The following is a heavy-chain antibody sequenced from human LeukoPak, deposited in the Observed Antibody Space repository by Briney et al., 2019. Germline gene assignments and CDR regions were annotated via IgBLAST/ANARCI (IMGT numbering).Heavy chain of an antibody. CDR2: VSTKNDKT. CDR3: ARSALKYYSSGSYF. D-gene: IGHD3-10*01. Sequence: ASVKVSCKASGYSFDNYGFSWMRQAPGQGLEWMGWVSTKNDKTNYAPKFQDRVTMTTDTSTSTAYMELRNLRSDDTAVYYCARSALKYYSSGSYFWGQGTLVTVSS. J-gene: IGHJ4*02. V-gene: IGHV1-18*04. CDR1: GYSFDNYG.